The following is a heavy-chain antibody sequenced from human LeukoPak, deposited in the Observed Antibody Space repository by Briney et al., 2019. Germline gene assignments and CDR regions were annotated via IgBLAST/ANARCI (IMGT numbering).Heavy chain of an antibody. CDR2: IDGGGTIT. D-gene: IGHD3-3*01. CDR1: GFTFSDYY. CDR3: ARDRGYGSGYYFDN. Sequence: GGSLRLSCAASGFTFSDYYMSWIRLVPGKGLGWLSYIDGGGTITYYAAFEEGRFTISRDNAKNSVYLQMDSLRAEDTAVYYCARDRGYGSGYYFDNWGQGTLVTVSS. V-gene: IGHV3-11*04. J-gene: IGHJ4*02.